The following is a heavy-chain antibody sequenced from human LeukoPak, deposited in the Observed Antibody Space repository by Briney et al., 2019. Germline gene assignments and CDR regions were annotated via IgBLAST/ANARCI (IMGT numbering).Heavy chain of an antibody. CDR3: TKDIVVVPVQGNWFDP. J-gene: IGHJ5*02. Sequence: PGGSLRLSCAASGFTFSSYAMSWVRQAPGKGLERVSSISGNSGSTYYADSVKGRFTISRDTSKNTLYLQMNSLTAEDTAIYYCTKDIVVVPVQGNWFDPWGQGTLVTVSS. D-gene: IGHD2-2*01. V-gene: IGHV3-23*01. CDR2: ISGNSGST. CDR1: GFTFSSYA.